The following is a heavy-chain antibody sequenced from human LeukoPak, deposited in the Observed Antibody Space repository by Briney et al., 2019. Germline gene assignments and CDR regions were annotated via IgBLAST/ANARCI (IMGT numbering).Heavy chain of an antibody. D-gene: IGHD3-10*01. Sequence: PGGSLRVSCAASGFTFSSYAMSWVRQAPGKGLEWVSAISGSGGSTYYADSVKGRFTISRDNSKNTLYLQMNSLRAEDTAVYYCAKDPYTMVRGVIPTGYDYWGQGTLVTVSS. CDR1: GFTFSSYA. CDR2: ISGSGGST. V-gene: IGHV3-23*01. CDR3: AKDPYTMVRGVIPTGYDY. J-gene: IGHJ4*02.